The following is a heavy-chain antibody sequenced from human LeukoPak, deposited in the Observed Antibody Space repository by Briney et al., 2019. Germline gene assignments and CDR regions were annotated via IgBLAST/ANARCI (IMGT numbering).Heavy chain of an antibody. CDR1: GGSISSSSDY. D-gene: IGHD3-10*01. V-gene: IGHV4-39*05. CDR2: IYYSGST. J-gene: IGHJ6*03. CDR3: AVRGGYYYSYMDG. Sequence: SETPSLTCTVPGGSISSSSDYWGCIRQPPGKGLEWLGSIYYSGSTYYNPSLKSRVTISVDTSKNQFSMRLSSVTAADTAVYYCAVRGGYYYSYMDGWGKGTTLTIS.